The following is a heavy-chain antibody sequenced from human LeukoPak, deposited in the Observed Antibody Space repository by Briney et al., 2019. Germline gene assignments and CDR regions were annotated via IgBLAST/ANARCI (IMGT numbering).Heavy chain of an antibody. J-gene: IGHJ4*02. CDR1: GGSISSYY. Sequence: SETLSLTCTVSGGSISSYYWSWIRQPPGKGLEWIGYIYYSGSTNYNPSLKSRVTISVDTSKNQFSLKLSSVTAADTAVYYCARAPLGFLEWRGPYFDYWGQGTLVTVSS. CDR3: ARAPLGFLEWRGPYFDY. D-gene: IGHD3-3*02. CDR2: IYYSGST. V-gene: IGHV4-59*01.